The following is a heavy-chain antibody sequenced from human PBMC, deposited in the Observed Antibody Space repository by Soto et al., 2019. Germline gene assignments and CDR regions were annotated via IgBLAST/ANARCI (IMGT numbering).Heavy chain of an antibody. Sequence: QVQLVESGGGLVKPGGSLRLSCAASGFTFSDYYMSWIRQAPGKGLEWLSYISSSSSHIQYADSVKGRFIISRDNAKNSLYLQMDRLSAEDTAFYYWARDLAFGGVIDFWGQGILVTVSS. CDR3: ARDLAFGGVIDF. D-gene: IGHD3-16*01. CDR1: GFTFSDYY. CDR2: ISSSSSHI. V-gene: IGHV3-11*06. J-gene: IGHJ4*02.